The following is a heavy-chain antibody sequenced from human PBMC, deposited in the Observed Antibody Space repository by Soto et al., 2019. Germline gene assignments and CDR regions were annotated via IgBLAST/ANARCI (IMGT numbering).Heavy chain of an antibody. Sequence: PGGSLRLSCAASGFTFSNAWMSWVRQAPGKGLEWVGRIKSKTDGGTTDYAAPVKGRFTISRDDSKNTLYLQMNSLKTEDTAVYYCTTAPYYYDSSPYNYWGQGTLVTVSS. CDR2: IKSKTDGGTT. V-gene: IGHV3-15*01. CDR1: GFTFSNAW. J-gene: IGHJ4*02. D-gene: IGHD3-22*01. CDR3: TTAPYYYDSSPYNY.